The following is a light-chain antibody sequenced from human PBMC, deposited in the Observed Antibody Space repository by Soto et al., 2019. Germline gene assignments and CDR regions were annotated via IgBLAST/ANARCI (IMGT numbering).Light chain of an antibody. CDR1: QSVGSD. Sequence: EKVMTKSLATLSVSPGEIATLSCRASQSVGSDLAWYQQKPGQAPRLLIYAISTRAAGIPDRFSGSGSGTDFILSISRLEPEDFAVYYCKQYGSSGTFGQGNTGAIK. V-gene: IGKV3-20*01. J-gene: IGKJ1*01. CDR2: AIS. CDR3: KQYGSSGT.